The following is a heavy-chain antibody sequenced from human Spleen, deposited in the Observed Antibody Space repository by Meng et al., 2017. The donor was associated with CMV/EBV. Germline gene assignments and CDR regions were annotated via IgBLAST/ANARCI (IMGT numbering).Heavy chain of an antibody. Sequence: GGSLRLSCAASGFTFTSNDMSWVRQAPGKGLGWVSYISSSGSTIYYADSVKGRFTISRDNAKNSLYLQMNSLRAEGTAAYYCARDRITVFGTGGFDPWGQGTLVTVSS. CDR2: ISSSGSTI. V-gene: IGHV3-48*03. D-gene: IGHD3-3*01. CDR3: ARDRITVFGTGGFDP. J-gene: IGHJ5*02. CDR1: GFTFTSND.